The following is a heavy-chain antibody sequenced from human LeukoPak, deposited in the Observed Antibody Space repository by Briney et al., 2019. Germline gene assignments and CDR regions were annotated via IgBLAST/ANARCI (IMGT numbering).Heavy chain of an antibody. CDR1: GSTFRNHG. CDR3: AKGNSGLGDFDY. D-gene: IGHD2-21*01. V-gene: IGHV3-33*07. CDR2: IWGDGSET. Sequence: PGGSLRLSCAASGSTFRNHGMFWVRQAPGKGLEWLAVIWGDGSETYYADSVKDRFTISRDNSRNTLFLQMNSLRPEDTAVYYCAKGNSGLGDFDYWGQGTLVTVSS. J-gene: IGHJ4*02.